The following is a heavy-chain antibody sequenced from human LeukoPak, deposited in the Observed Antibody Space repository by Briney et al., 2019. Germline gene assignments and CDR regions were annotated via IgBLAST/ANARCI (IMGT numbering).Heavy chain of an antibody. CDR2: INHSGST. CDR1: GGSFSGYY. V-gene: IGHV4-34*01. J-gene: IGHJ5*02. D-gene: IGHD3-10*01. CDR3: ARGLGNYYGSGSYRARPNWFDP. Sequence: PSETLSLTCAVYGGSFSGYYWSWIRQPPGKGLEWIGEINHSGSTNYNPSLKSRVTISVDTSKNQFSLKLSSVTAADTAVYYCARGLGNYYGSGSYRARPNWFDPWGQGTLVTVSS.